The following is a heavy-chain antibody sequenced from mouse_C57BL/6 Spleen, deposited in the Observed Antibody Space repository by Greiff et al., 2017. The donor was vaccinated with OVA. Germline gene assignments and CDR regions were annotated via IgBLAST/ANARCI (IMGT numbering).Heavy chain of an antibody. Sequence: QVQLKQSGAELVMPGASVKLSCKASGYTFTSYWMHWVKQRPGQGLEWIGEIDPSDSYTNYNQKFKGKSTLTVDKSSSTAYMQLSSLTSEDSAVYYCARCPLDSSGYYFDYWGQGTTLTVSS. CDR2: IDPSDSYT. V-gene: IGHV1-69*01. J-gene: IGHJ2*01. D-gene: IGHD3-2*02. CDR3: ARCPLDSSGYYFDY. CDR1: GYTFTSYW.